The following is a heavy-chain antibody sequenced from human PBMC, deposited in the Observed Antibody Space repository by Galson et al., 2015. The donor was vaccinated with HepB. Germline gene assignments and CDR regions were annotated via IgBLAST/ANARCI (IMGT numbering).Heavy chain of an antibody. D-gene: IGHD2-21*01. CDR1: GYTFTSYY. CDR3: ARADCGGDCYPTPPSYYYYYYMDV. CDR2: INPSGGST. J-gene: IGHJ6*03. V-gene: IGHV1-46*01. Sequence: SVKVSCKASGYTFTSYYMHWVRQAPGQGLEWMGIINPSGGSTSYAQKFQGRVTMTRDTSTSTVYMELSSLRSEDTAVYYCARADCGGDCYPTPPSYYYYYYMDVWGKGTTVTVSS.